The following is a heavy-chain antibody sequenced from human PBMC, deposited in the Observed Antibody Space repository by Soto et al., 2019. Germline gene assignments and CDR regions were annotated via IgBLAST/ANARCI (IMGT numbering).Heavy chain of an antibody. D-gene: IGHD2-21*02. V-gene: IGHV6-1*01. CDR2: TYYRSKWYN. CDR1: GDSVSSNSAA. Sequence: PSQTLSLTCAISGDSVSSNSAAWNWIRQSPSRGLEWLGRTYYRSKWYNDYAVSVKSRITINPDTSKNQFSLQLNSVTPEDTAVYYCARDHRPYCGGDCYLDFWGQGTLVTVSS. J-gene: IGHJ4*02. CDR3: ARDHRPYCGGDCYLDF.